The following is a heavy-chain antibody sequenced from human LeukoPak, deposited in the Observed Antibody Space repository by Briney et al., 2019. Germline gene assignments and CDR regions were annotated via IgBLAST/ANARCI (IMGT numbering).Heavy chain of an antibody. CDR3: ARAMADDFWSGYYYYYYGMDV. J-gene: IGHJ6*02. CDR1: GFTFSSYS. CDR2: INSDGSST. Sequence: GGSLRLSCAASGFTFSSYSMNWVRQAPGKGLVWVSRINSDGSSTSYADSVKGRFTISRDNAKNTLYLQMNSLRAEDTAVYYCARAMADDFWSGYYYYYYGMDVWGQGTTVTVSS. D-gene: IGHD3-3*01. V-gene: IGHV3-74*01.